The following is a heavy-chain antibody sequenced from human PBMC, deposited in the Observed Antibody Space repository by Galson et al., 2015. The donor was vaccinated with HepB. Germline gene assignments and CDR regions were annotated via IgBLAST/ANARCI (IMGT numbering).Heavy chain of an antibody. CDR1: GFTFSTYS. V-gene: IGHV3-21*01. Sequence: SLRLSCAASGFTFSTYSINWVRQAPGKGLEWVSSISGSTVYIYYSDSVKGRFTISRDNAKNSVYLQMASLRAEDTAVYYCARGKGYFDHWGQGTLVTVSS. CDR3: ARGKGYFDH. J-gene: IGHJ4*02. CDR2: ISGSTVYI.